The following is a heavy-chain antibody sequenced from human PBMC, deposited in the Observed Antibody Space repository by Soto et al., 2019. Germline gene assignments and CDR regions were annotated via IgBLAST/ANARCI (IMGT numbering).Heavy chain of an antibody. J-gene: IGHJ5*02. CDR3: ARGNSANWFDP. V-gene: IGHV5-51*01. CDR2: IYPGDSNT. CDR1: GYSFTSYW. Sequence: LKISCKGSGYSFTSYWIVWVRQMPGKGLEWMGIIYPGDSNTNYGPPFQGHVTISVDKSISTTYLQWSSLKASDTAIYYCARGNSANWFDPWGQGTLVTVS. D-gene: IGHD4-4*01.